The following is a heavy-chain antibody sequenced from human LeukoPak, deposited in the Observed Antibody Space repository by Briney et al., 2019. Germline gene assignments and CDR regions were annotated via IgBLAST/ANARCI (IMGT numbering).Heavy chain of an antibody. D-gene: IGHD6-6*01. CDR2: INPNSGGA. Sequence: ASVKVSCKASGYTFPGYYMHWVRQAPGQGLEWMGWINPNSGGANYAQKFQGRVTMTRDTSISTAYMELSRLRSDDTAVYYCAREHSSSSGKVFDSWGQGTLVTVSS. J-gene: IGHJ4*02. CDR3: AREHSSSSGKVFDS. CDR1: GYTFPGYY. V-gene: IGHV1-2*02.